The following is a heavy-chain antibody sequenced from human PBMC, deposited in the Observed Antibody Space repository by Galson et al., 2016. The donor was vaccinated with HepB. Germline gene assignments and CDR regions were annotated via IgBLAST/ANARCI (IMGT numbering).Heavy chain of an antibody. J-gene: IGHJ4*02. CDR3: VHKAFGSGSPYFDY. Sequence: PALVKPTQTLTLTCNFSGFSLSTIGVNVAWIRQPPGKALEWLALIYWDDDKRYSPSLESRLTVTKDTPKNQVVLTMTNMDLVDTATYYCVHKAFGSGSPYFDYWGQGALVTVSS. V-gene: IGHV2-5*02. D-gene: IGHD3-10*01. CDR1: GFSLSTIGVN. CDR2: IYWDDDK.